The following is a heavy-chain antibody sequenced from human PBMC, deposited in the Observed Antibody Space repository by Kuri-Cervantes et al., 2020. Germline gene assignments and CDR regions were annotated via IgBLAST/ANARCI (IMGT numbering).Heavy chain of an antibody. J-gene: IGHJ3*02. CDR1: GFTFSSYS. V-gene: IGHV3-21*01. Sequence: GGSLRLSCAASGFTFSSYSMNWVRQAPGKGLEWVSSISSSSSYIYHADSVKGRFTISRDNAKNSLYLQMNSLRAEDTAVYYCARTYYYDSSGRDAFDIWGQGTMVTVSS. CDR3: ARTYYYDSSGRDAFDI. CDR2: ISSSSSYI. D-gene: IGHD3-22*01.